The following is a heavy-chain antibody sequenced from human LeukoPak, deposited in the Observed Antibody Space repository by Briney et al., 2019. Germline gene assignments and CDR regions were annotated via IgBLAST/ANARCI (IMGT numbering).Heavy chain of an antibody. J-gene: IGHJ5*02. CDR2: IRSKAYGGTT. CDR3: TRDRSGYYYNWFDP. Sequence: PGGSLRLSCTASGFTFGDYTMNCVREAPGKGLEWGGFIRSKAYGGTTEYAASVKGRFTISRDDSKTIAYPQMNSLKTEDTALYYCTRDRSGYYYNWFDPWGQGTLVTVSS. V-gene: IGHV3-49*04. CDR1: GFTFGDYT. D-gene: IGHD3-22*01.